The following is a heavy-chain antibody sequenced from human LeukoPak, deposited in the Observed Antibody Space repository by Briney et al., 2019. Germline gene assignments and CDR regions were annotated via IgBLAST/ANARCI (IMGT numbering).Heavy chain of an antibody. Sequence: PGGSLTLSCTASGFIFSIYALSWVRQARGKGLEWVSYISSSGSTIYYADSVKGQFTISRDNSKNTLYLQMNSLRVEDTAVYYCATDGGNWYDSEGNYLMRSYMDVWGKGTTVTVSS. CDR2: ISSSGSTI. CDR3: ATDGGNWYDSEGNYLMRSYMDV. V-gene: IGHV3-48*01. J-gene: IGHJ6*03. D-gene: IGHD3-16*01. CDR1: GFIFSIYA.